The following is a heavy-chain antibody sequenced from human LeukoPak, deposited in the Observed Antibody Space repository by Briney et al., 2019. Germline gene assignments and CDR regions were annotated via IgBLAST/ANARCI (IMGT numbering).Heavy chain of an antibody. CDR2: INAGNGNT. CDR1: GYTFTTYT. Sequence: ASVKVSCKASGYTFTTYTIHWVRQAPGQRLEWMGCINAGNGNTKYSQHFQGRVTITRDTSASTAYMELSSLRSEDTAVYYCARANDFWSGYYYGMDVWGQGTTVTVSS. D-gene: IGHD3-3*01. CDR3: ARANDFWSGYYYGMDV. J-gene: IGHJ6*02. V-gene: IGHV1-3*01.